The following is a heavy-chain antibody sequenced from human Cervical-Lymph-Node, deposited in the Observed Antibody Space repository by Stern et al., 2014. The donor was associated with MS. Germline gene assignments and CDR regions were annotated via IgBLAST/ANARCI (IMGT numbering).Heavy chain of an antibody. Sequence: EVQLVQSGADVKKPGESLKISCKASGYSFTNSWIGWVRQIPGKGLAWMGFIYPGNFATSYSPSFQGPVTISADRSIRTAYLQWSSLKASDTAMYYCARLASYTGYDYDAFDMWGQGTRVTVSS. CDR2: IYPGNFAT. J-gene: IGHJ3*02. CDR3: ARLASYTGYDYDAFDM. V-gene: IGHV5-51*01. D-gene: IGHD5-12*01. CDR1: GYSFTNSW.